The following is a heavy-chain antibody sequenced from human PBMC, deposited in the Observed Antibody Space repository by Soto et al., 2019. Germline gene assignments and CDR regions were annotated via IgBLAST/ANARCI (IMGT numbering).Heavy chain of an antibody. CDR3: ARGLLLWFGEPLNNFDY. V-gene: IGHV1-18*01. D-gene: IGHD3-10*01. J-gene: IGHJ4*02. CDR2: ISAYNGNT. Sequence: ASVKVSFKASGYTFTSYGISWVRQAPGQGLEWMGWISAYNGNTNYAQKLQGRVTMTTDTSTSTAYMELRSLRSDDTAVYYCARGLLLWFGEPLNNFDYWGQGTLVTVSS. CDR1: GYTFTSYG.